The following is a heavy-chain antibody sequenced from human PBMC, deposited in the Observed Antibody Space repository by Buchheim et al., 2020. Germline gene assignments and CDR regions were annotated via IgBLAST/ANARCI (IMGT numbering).Heavy chain of an antibody. J-gene: IGHJ6*02. CDR3: AKVTTFTNYYYGLDV. Sequence: EVHLLESGGGLGHPGGSLKLSCVASGSNFRKYGMTWVRQSAGKGLEWVATISGTGGNIYYADSVNGRFTLSRDNFKNTLYLHMTRLRADDSALYYCAKVTTFTNYYYGLDVWGRGTT. V-gene: IGHV3-23*01. D-gene: IGHD2/OR15-2a*01. CDR1: GSNFRKYG. CDR2: ISGTGGNI.